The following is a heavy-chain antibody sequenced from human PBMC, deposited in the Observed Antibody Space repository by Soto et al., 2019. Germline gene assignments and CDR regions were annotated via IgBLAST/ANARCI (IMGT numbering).Heavy chain of an antibody. J-gene: IGHJ6*03. D-gene: IGHD2-21*01. CDR1: GFTLSGYA. V-gene: IGHV3-64*01. CDR3: ARRAGADFYYLDV. CDR2: ISSNGVGT. Sequence: EVQLAESGGGLAQPGGSLRLSCAASGFTLSGYAMDWVRQAPGKGLEYVSGISSNGVGTYYANSVQSRFTISRDNSKNTVYLQMGSLRPEDMAVYYCARRAGADFYYLDVWGNGTTVTVSS.